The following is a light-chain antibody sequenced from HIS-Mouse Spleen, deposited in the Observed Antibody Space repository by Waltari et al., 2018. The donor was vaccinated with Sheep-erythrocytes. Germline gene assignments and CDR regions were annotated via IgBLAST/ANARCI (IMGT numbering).Light chain of an antibody. CDR3: CSYAGSYNHV. J-gene: IGLJ1*01. CDR2: DVS. CDR1: SSDVGGYNY. V-gene: IGLV2-11*01. Sequence: QSALTQPRLVSGPPGQSVTISCTGTSSDVGGYNYVSWYQQHPGKAPKLMIYDVSKRPSGVPDRFSGSKSGNTASLTISGLQAEDEADYYCCSYAGSYNHVFATGTKVTVL.